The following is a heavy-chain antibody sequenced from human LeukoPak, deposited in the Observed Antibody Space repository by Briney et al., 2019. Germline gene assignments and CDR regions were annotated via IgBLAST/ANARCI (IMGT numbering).Heavy chain of an antibody. CDR1: GGSISSNSHY. Sequence: SETLSLTCTVSGGSISSNSHYWGWIRQPPGKGLEWIGSIYYSGSTYYNPSLKSRVTISVDTSKNQFSLKLGSVTAADTALYYCARQRPYYEILTWGQGTLVTVSS. J-gene: IGHJ4*02. CDR3: ARQRPYYEILT. D-gene: IGHD3-9*01. V-gene: IGHV4-39*01. CDR2: IYYSGST.